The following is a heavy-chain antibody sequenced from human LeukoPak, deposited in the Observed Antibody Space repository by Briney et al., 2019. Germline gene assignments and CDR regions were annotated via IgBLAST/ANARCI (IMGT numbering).Heavy chain of an antibody. CDR3: ASHYDSGSYLDY. V-gene: IGHV4-34*01. J-gene: IGHJ4*02. D-gene: IGHD3-10*01. Sequence: PSETLSLTCAVYGGSFSGYYWSWIRQPPGKGLEWIGEINHSGSTNYNPSLKSRVTISVDTSKNQFSLKLSSVTAADTAVYYCASHYDSGSYLDYWGQGTLVTVSS. CDR1: GGSFSGYY. CDR2: INHSGST.